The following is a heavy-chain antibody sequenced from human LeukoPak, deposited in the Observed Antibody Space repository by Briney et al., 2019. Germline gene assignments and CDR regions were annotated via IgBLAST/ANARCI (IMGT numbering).Heavy chain of an antibody. CDR2: IIPIFGTA. V-gene: IGHV1-69*01. J-gene: IGHJ4*02. D-gene: IGHD3-3*01. CDR3: ASVVPRSVLRFLEWLSFDY. Sequence: SVKVSCKASGGTFSSYAISWVRQAPGQGLEWMGGIIPIFGTANYAQKFQGRVTITADESTSTAYMELGSLRSEDTAVYYCASVVPRSVLRFLEWLSFDYWGQGTLVTVSS. CDR1: GGTFSSYA.